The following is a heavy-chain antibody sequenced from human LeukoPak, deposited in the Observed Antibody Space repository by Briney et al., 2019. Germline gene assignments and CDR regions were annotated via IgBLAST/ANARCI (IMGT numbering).Heavy chain of an antibody. CDR2: ISDST. Sequence: GGSLRLSCAASGFTFSSYAMSWVRQAPGMGLEWVSAISDSTYYADSVKGRFTISRDNSKNTLYLLMNSLRDEDTAVYYCARGRIWGQGTLVTVSS. J-gene: IGHJ4*02. CDR3: ARGRI. V-gene: IGHV3-23*01. CDR1: GFTFSSYA.